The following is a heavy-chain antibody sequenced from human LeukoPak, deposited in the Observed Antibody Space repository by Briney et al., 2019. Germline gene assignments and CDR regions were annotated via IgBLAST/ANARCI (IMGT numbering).Heavy chain of an antibody. V-gene: IGHV3-30*18. J-gene: IGHJ6*02. Sequence: GGSLRLSCAASGFTFSSYGMHWVRQAPGKGLEWVAVISYDGSNKYYADSVKGRFTISRDNSKNTLYLQMNSLRAEDTAVYYCANGYYYDSSGYYYFSLYYYGMDVRGQGTTVTVSS. D-gene: IGHD3-22*01. CDR1: GFTFSSYG. CDR2: ISYDGSNK. CDR3: ANGYYYDSSGYYYFSLYYYGMDV.